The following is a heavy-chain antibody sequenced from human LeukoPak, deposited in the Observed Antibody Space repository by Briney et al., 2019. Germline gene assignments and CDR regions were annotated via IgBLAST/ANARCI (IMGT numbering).Heavy chain of an antibody. D-gene: IGHD3-10*01. CDR1: GFTFSSYW. Sequence: GRSLRLSCAASGFTFSSYWMSWVRQAPGKGLEWVANIKPDGSEKHYVDSVKGRLTIARDNAKNSLYLQMNSLRAEDTAVYYCARGDYYGSGSSYHDAFDIWGQGTMVTVSS. V-gene: IGHV3-7*03. CDR2: IKPDGSEK. CDR3: ARGDYYGSGSSYHDAFDI. J-gene: IGHJ3*02.